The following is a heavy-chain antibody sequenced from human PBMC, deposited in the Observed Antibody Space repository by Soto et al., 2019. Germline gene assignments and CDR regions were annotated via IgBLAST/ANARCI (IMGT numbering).Heavy chain of an antibody. CDR1: GFTFSXAW. V-gene: IGHV3-15*07. CDR2: IKSKTDGGTT. D-gene: IGHD2-21*02. J-gene: IGHJ6*02. CDR3: TTDQYCGGDCYSGPYYYYGMDV. Sequence: SLRLSCXASGFTFSXAWMNWVRQAPGKGLEWVGRIKSKTDGGTTDYAAPVKGRFTISRDDSKNTLYLQMNSLKTEDTAVYYCTTDQYCGGDCYSGPYYYYGMDVWGQGTTVTVS.